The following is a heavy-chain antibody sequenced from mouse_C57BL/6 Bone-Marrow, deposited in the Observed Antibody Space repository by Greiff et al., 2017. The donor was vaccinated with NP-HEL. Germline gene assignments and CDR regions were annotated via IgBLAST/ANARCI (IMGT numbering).Heavy chain of an antibody. V-gene: IGHV1-69*01. CDR3: GREVVLRRNYFCY. Sequence: VQLQQPGAELVMPGASVKLSCKASGYTFTSYWMHWVKQRPGQGLEWIGEIDPSDSYTNYNQKFKGKSTLTVDKSSSTAYMQLSSLTSEDSAVYYCGREVVLRRNYFCYWGQGTTLTVSS. J-gene: IGHJ2*01. D-gene: IGHD1-2*01. CDR2: IDPSDSYT. CDR1: GYTFTSYW.